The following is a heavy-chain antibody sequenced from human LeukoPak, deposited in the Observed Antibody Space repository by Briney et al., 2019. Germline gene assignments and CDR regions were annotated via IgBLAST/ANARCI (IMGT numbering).Heavy chain of an antibody. CDR3: AREGGSGGHYYYYMDV. V-gene: IGHV4-61*02. CDR2: IYSSGSA. CDR1: GGSISSGNYY. J-gene: IGHJ6*03. Sequence: SETLSLTCTVSGGSISSGNYYWSWIRQPAGKGLEWIGCIYSSGSARYTPSLKSRVTISVDTSKNQLSLNLRSVTASDTAVYYCAREGGSGGHYYYYMDVWGTGTTVTVSS. D-gene: IGHD3-10*01.